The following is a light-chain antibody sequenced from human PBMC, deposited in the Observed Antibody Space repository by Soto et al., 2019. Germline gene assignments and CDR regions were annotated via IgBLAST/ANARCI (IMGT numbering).Light chain of an antibody. V-gene: IGKV3-20*01. Sequence: EIVLTQCPGTLSLSPGERATLSCRASQSVSSSYLAWYQQKPGQAPRLLIYGASSRATGIPDRFSGSGSGTDFTLTISRLEPEDFAVYYCQQYGSSPWTFAQGTKVDI. CDR1: QSVSSSY. CDR2: GAS. J-gene: IGKJ1*01. CDR3: QQYGSSPWT.